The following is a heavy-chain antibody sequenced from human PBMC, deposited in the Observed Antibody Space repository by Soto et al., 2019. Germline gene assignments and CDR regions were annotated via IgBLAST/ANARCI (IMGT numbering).Heavy chain of an antibody. CDR2: MLYSGLT. V-gene: IGHV4-39*01. CDR3: APLSVSLSGPYGIHV. J-gene: IGHJ6*02. Sequence: KPSETLSLTCSVSGYSVSSSDYYWAWIRQPPGKGLEWIGSMLYSGLTYYNPSLKSRVTLPVDTSKNQFSVRLNSVTASDTAVYYCAPLSVSLSGPYGIHVWGQGTTVTVS. D-gene: IGHD2-15*01. CDR1: GYSVSSSDYY.